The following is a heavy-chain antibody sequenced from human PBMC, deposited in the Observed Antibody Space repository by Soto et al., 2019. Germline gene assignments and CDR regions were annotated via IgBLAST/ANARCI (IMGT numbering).Heavy chain of an antibody. V-gene: IGHV1-24*01. D-gene: IGHD3-9*01. J-gene: IGHJ3*02. CDR3: ATRSYGILTGYSEMGPDAFDI. CDR2: FDPEDGET. Sequence: GASVKVSCKAPGDTFTSYYLNWVRQAPGKGLEWMGGFDPEDGETIYAQKFQGRVTMTEDTSTDTAYMELSSLRSEDTAVYYCATRSYGILTGYSEMGPDAFDIWGQGTMVTVSS. CDR1: GDTFTSYY.